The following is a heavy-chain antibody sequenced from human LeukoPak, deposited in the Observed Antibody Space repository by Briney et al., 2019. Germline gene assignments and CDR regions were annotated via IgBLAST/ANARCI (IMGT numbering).Heavy chain of an antibody. CDR1: GASISSGSYY. J-gene: IGHJ3*02. Sequence: SETLSLTCTVSGASISSGSYYWSWIRQPAGKGLEWIGRIYSTETTDYNPSLKSRVTISVDASKNQFSLKLSSVTAADTAVYYCANYCSSSSCHIRRAFDIWGQGTMVTVSS. CDR2: IYSTETT. V-gene: IGHV4-61*02. CDR3: ANYCSSSSCHIRRAFDI. D-gene: IGHD2-2*02.